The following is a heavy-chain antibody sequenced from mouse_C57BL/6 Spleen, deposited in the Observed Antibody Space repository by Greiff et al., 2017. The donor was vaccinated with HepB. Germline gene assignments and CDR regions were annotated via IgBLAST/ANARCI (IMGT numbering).Heavy chain of an antibody. Sequence: DVQLQESEGGLVQPGSSMKLSCTASGFTFSDYYMAWVRQVPEKGLEWVANINYDGSSTYYLDSLKSRFIISRANAKNILYLQMSSLKSEDTATYYCARDRGIGYFDVWGTGTTVTVSS. CDR3: ARDRGIGYFDV. J-gene: IGHJ1*03. V-gene: IGHV5-16*01. CDR2: INYDGSST. CDR1: GFTFSDYY. D-gene: IGHD3-1*01.